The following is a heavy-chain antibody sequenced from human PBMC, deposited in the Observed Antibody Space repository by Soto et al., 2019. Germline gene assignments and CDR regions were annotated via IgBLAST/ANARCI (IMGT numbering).Heavy chain of an antibody. Sequence: QVQLVQSGAEVKKPGSSVKVSCKASGGTFSSYAISWVRQAPGQGLEWMGGIIPIFGTANYAQKFQGRVTITADDSTSTAYMELSSLRSEDTAVYYCARDTDYYDSSGYAFDIWGQGTMVTVSS. CDR2: IIPIFGTA. D-gene: IGHD3-22*01. V-gene: IGHV1-69*12. J-gene: IGHJ3*02. CDR3: ARDTDYYDSSGYAFDI. CDR1: GGTFSSYA.